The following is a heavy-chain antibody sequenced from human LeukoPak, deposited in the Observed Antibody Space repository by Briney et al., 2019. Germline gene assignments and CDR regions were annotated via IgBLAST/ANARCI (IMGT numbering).Heavy chain of an antibody. Sequence: GGSLRLSCAASGFTFSSYAMSWVRQAPGKGLEWVSAISGSGGGAYYADSVKGRFTISRDNSKNTLYLQMNSLRAEDTAVYYCAKDHLEAPPIITMIVVFIQYFDYGGQGTLVTVSS. J-gene: IGHJ4*02. V-gene: IGHV3-23*01. CDR2: ISGSGGGA. CDR3: AKDHLEAPPIITMIVVFIQYFDY. CDR1: GFTFSSYA. D-gene: IGHD3-22*01.